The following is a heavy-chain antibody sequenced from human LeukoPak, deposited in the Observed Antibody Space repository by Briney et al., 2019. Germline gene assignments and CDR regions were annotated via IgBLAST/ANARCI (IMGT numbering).Heavy chain of an antibody. Sequence: GASVKVSCKASGYTFTSYYMHWVRQALGQGLEWMGIINPSGGSTSYAQKFQGRVTMTRDTSTSTVYMELSSLRSEDTAVYYCARDDGYYGSGSYSPVFWGQGTMVTVSS. V-gene: IGHV1-46*01. CDR2: INPSGGST. J-gene: IGHJ3*01. D-gene: IGHD3-10*01. CDR3: ARDDGYYGSGSYSPVF. CDR1: GYTFTSYY.